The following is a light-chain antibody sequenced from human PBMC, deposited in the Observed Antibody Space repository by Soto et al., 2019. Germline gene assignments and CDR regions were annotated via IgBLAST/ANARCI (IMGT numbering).Light chain of an antibody. CDR2: GYN. J-gene: IGLJ2*01. V-gene: IGLV1-40*01. CDR3: QSYDSSLSAWV. CDR1: SSIIGAGYD. Sequence: QSVLTQPPSVSGAPGQRVTISCTGSSSIIGAGYDVHWYQQLPGTAPKLLVYGYNNRPSGVPDRFSVSKSGTSASLTITGLQTEDEADYYCQSYDSSLSAWVFGGGTKLTVL.